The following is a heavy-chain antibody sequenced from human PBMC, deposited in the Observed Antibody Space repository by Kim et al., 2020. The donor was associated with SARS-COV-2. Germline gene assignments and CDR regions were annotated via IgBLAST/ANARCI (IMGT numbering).Heavy chain of an antibody. CDR3: ARYAILMQLLNY. Sequence: YYVDPGRGRFTISSDNAKNSLYLQMNSLRAEDTAVYYCARYAILMQLLNYWGQGTLVTVSS. V-gene: IGHV3-7*01. J-gene: IGHJ4*02. D-gene: IGHD3-9*01.